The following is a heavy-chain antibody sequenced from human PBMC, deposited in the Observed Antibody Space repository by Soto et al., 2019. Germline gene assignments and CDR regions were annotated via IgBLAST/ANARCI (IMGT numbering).Heavy chain of an antibody. Sequence: ASVKVSCKASGYTFTSYGISWGRQAPGQGLEWMGWISAYNGNTNYAQKLQGRVTMTTDTSTSTAYMELRSLRSDDTAVYYCARSVGIAARPDWFDPWGQGTLVTVSS. V-gene: IGHV1-18*01. CDR1: GYTFTSYG. D-gene: IGHD6-6*01. CDR3: ARSVGIAARPDWFDP. J-gene: IGHJ5*02. CDR2: ISAYNGNT.